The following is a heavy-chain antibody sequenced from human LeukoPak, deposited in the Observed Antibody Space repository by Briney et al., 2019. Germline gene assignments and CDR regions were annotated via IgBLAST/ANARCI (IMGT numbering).Heavy chain of an antibody. Sequence: PGGSLRLSCAASGFTFSSYSMSWVRQAPGKGLEWVSSISSSSGYIYYADSVKGRFTISRDNAKNSLYLQMNSLRAEDTAVYYCAIGERYNWNDDGLYYFDYWGQGTLVTVSS. CDR1: GFTFSSYS. D-gene: IGHD1-20*01. CDR3: AIGERYNWNDDGLYYFDY. CDR2: ISSSSGYI. V-gene: IGHV3-21*01. J-gene: IGHJ4*02.